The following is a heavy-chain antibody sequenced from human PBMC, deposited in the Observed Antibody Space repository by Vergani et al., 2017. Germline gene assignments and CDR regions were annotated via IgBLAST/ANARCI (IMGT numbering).Heavy chain of an antibody. V-gene: IGHV3-23*04. Sequence: VQLVESGGGVVQPGRSLRLSCAASGFTFSSYAMSWVRQAPGKGLEWVSAISGSGGSPYYADSVKGRFTISRDNSKNTLYLQMNSLRAEDTAVYYCAKDTDEVYFVFDYWGQGTLVTVSS. CDR2: ISGSGGSP. D-gene: IGHD3-9*01. CDR3: AKDTDEVYFVFDY. J-gene: IGHJ4*02. CDR1: GFTFSSYA.